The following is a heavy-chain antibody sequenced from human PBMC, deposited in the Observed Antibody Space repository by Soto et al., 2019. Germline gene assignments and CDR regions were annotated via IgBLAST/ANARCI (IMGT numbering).Heavy chain of an antibody. CDR2: ISAYNDNT. J-gene: IGHJ4*02. Sequence: GASVKVSCKASGYTFTSYGISWVRQAPGQGLEWMGWISAYNDNTNYAQKLQGRVTMTTDTSTSTAYMDLRSLRSDDTAVYYCARVEGPNLRYCSSISCLDLSFDYWGQGTLVTVSS. CDR3: ARVEGPNLRYCSSISCLDLSFDY. V-gene: IGHV1-18*01. CDR1: GYTFTSYG. D-gene: IGHD2-2*01.